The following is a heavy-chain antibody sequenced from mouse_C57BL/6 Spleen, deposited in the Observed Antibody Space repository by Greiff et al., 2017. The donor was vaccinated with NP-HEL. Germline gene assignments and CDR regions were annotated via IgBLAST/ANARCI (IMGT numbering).Heavy chain of an antibody. Sequence: VQLQQPGAELVKPGASVKLSCKASGYTFTSYWMHWVKQRPGQGLEWIGMIHPNSGSTNYNEKFKSKATLTVDKSSSTAYMQLSSLTSEDSAVYYCARRNDGYTYWYFDVWGTGTTVTVSS. V-gene: IGHV1-64*01. D-gene: IGHD2-3*01. J-gene: IGHJ1*03. CDR3: ARRNDGYTYWYFDV. CDR1: GYTFTSYW. CDR2: IHPNSGST.